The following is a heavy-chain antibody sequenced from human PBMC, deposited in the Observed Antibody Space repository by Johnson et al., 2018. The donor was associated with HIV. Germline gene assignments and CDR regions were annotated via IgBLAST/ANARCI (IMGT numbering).Heavy chain of an antibody. CDR1: GFSFDEYG. V-gene: IGHV3-20*04. CDR3: AKALSSGWFYAFDI. J-gene: IGHJ3*02. Sequence: EVQLVESGGGLVQPGGSLRLSCAASGFSFDEYGMSWVRQAPGKGLEWVSDINWHGGSTAYAASVKGRFIIARDNARNSLYMQMNSLRAEDTALYYCAKALSSGWFYAFDIWGQGTMVTVSS. CDR2: INWHGGST. D-gene: IGHD3-22*01.